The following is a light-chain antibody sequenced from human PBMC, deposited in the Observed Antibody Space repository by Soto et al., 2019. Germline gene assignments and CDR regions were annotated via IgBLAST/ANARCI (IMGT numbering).Light chain of an antibody. CDR1: QSVSSSY. CDR3: HQYYTLPLT. V-gene: IGKV3-20*01. Sequence: IVLTQSPGTLSLSPGERATLSCRASQSVSSSYLAWYQQKPGQAPRLLIYGASSRATGIPDRFSGSGSATDFTLTISSLQVEDVAVYYCHQYYTLPLTFGGGTKVDIK. J-gene: IGKJ4*01. CDR2: GAS.